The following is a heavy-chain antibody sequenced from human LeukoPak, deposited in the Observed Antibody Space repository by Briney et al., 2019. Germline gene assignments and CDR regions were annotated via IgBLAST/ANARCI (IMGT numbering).Heavy chain of an antibody. CDR1: GGTFSSYA. J-gene: IGHJ4*02. V-gene: IGHV1-69*13. CDR3: ARNDGRPTYSSGWANDY. Sequence: EASVKVSCKASGGTFSSYAISWVRQAPGQGLEWIGGIIPIFGTANYAQKFQGRVTITADESTSTAYMELSSLRSEDTAVYYCARNDGRPTYSSGWANDYWGQGTLVTVSS. D-gene: IGHD6-19*01. CDR2: IIPIFGTA.